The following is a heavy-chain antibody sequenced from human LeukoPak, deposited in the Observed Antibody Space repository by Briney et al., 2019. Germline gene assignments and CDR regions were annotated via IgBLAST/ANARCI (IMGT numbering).Heavy chain of an antibody. CDR1: GYTFTSYG. Sequence: EASVKVSCKASGYTFTSYGISWVRQAPGQGLEWMGWISAYNGNTNYAQKLQGRVTMTTDTSTSTAYMELRSLRSDDTAVYYCARVKEGLGYYYYMDVWGKGTTVTVSS. CDR3: ARVKEGLGYYYYMDV. V-gene: IGHV1-18*01. D-gene: IGHD3/OR15-3a*01. CDR2: ISAYNGNT. J-gene: IGHJ6*03.